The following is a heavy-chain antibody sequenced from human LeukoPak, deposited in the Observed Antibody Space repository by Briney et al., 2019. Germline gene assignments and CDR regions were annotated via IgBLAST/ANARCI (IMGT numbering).Heavy chain of an antibody. CDR3: ARGDLWLGH. Sequence: GGSLRLSCATSGFIFSSYWMCWVRQAPGKGLEWVANIKSDGSEEYYGDSVKGRFTISRDNAKSSLYLQMNSLRVEDTAVYYCARGDLWLGHWGQGSLATVSS. J-gene: IGHJ4*02. V-gene: IGHV3-7*01. CDR1: GFIFSSYW. CDR2: IKSDGSEE. D-gene: IGHD3-10*01.